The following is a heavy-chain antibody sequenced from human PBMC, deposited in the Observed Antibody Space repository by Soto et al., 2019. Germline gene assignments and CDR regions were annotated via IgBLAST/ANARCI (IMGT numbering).Heavy chain of an antibody. CDR2: INPNSGGT. D-gene: IGHD5-18*01. J-gene: IGHJ6*02. V-gene: IGHV1-2*04. CDR1: GYTFTGYY. Sequence: QVQLVQSGAEVKKPGASVKVSCKASGYTFTGYYMHWVRQAPGQGLEWMGWINPNSGGTNYAQKFQGWVTMTRDTPXXXAXLELRRLRSDDTAVYYCARDGDGYSYGYYYYYGMDVWGQGTTVTVSS. CDR3: ARDGDGYSYGYYYYYGMDV.